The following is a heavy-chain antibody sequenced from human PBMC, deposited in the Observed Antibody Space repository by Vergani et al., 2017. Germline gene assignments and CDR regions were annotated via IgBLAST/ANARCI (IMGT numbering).Heavy chain of an antibody. CDR3: ARRHGDYGDY. CDR1: GGSFSGYY. CDR2: INHSGST. Sequence: QVQLQQWGAGLLKPSETLSLTCAVYGGSFSGYYWSWIRQPPGKGLEWIGEINHSGSTNYNPSLKSRVTISVDTSKNQFSLKLSSVIAADTAVYYCARRHGDYGDYWGQGTLVTVSS. J-gene: IGHJ4*02. D-gene: IGHD4-17*01. V-gene: IGHV4-34*01.